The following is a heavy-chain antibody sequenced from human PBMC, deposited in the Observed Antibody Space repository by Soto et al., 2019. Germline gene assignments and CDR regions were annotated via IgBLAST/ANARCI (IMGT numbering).Heavy chain of an antibody. D-gene: IGHD3-22*01. J-gene: IGHJ4*02. Sequence: SETLSLTCAVYGGSFSGYYWSWIRQPPGKGLEWIGEINHSGSTNYNPSLKSRVTISVDTSKKQFSLKLSSVTAADTAVYYCARVVRGYYESSGSYYFDYWGQGTLVTVSS. CDR1: GGSFSGYY. CDR3: ARVVRGYYESSGSYYFDY. CDR2: INHSGST. V-gene: IGHV4-34*01.